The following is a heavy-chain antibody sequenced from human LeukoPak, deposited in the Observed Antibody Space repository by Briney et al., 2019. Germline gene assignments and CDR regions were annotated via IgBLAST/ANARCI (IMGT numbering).Heavy chain of an antibody. CDR2: INHSGST. CDR1: GGSFSGYY. V-gene: IGHV4-34*01. J-gene: IGHJ6*03. D-gene: IGHD2-2*01. Sequence: SETLSLTCAVYGGSFSGYYWSWIRQPPGKGLEWMGEINHSGSTNYNPSLKSRVTISVDASKSKCPLKLSSVTAADTAVYYCARGGRYCSSTSCYLHYYYYLDVWGKGTTVTVSS. CDR3: ARGGRYCSSTSCYLHYYYYLDV.